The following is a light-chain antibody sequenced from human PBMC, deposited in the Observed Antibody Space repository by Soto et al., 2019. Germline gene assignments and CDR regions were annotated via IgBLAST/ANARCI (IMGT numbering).Light chain of an antibody. Sequence: EIVLTQSPGTLSLSPGERATLSCRASQSVRSNFLAWYQQKPGQAPRVLIYDASNRATGIPARFSGSGSGTDFTLTISSLEPEDFAVYYCQQRNNWPWTFGEGTKV. J-gene: IGKJ1*01. CDR1: QSVRSNF. CDR2: DAS. V-gene: IGKV3D-20*02. CDR3: QQRNNWPWT.